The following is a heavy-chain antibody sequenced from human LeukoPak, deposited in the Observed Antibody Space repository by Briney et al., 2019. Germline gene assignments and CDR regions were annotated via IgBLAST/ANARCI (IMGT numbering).Heavy chain of an antibody. V-gene: IGHV1-8*01. J-gene: IGHJ4*02. CDR1: GYTFTIYD. CDR2: MNPNSGNT. Sequence: ASVSVSFRASGYTFTIYDMNWVRQAPGRGREGVGWMNPNSGNTGCAQKFGGRVTMTRNTSISTAYMELSSLRSEDTAVYYSARAPPTEPYYYDSSGYYRTRQQGYIDYWGQGTLVTVSS. CDR3: ARAPPTEPYYYDSSGYYRTRQQGYIDY. D-gene: IGHD3-22*01.